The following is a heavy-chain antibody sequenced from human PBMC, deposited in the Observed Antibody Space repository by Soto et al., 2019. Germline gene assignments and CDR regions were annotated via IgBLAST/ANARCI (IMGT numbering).Heavy chain of an antibody. D-gene: IGHD3-22*01. CDR2: ISGSGGTT. CDR1: GFTFSSYA. J-gene: IGHJ4*02. CDR3: AKSPKVISPSFDY. Sequence: GGSLRLSCVASGFTFSSYALNWVRQAPGRGLEWVSAISGSGGTTYYADSVKGRFTISRDNPKNTLFLQMNSLRAEDAAIYYSAKSPKVISPSFDYWGQGSLVTVSS. V-gene: IGHV3-23*01.